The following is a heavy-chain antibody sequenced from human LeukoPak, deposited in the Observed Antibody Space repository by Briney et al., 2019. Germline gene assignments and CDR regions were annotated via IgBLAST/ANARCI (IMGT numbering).Heavy chain of an antibody. D-gene: IGHD2-2*01. CDR2: IYPGDSDT. Sequence: GESLKISCKGSGYSFTSYWIGWVRQMPGKGLEWMGIIYPGDSDTRYSPSFQGQVTISADKSISTAYLQWSSLKASDTAMYYCARLGHRSDLVVVPAAPDYWGQGTLVTVSS. CDR1: GYSFTSYW. CDR3: ARLGHRSDLVVVPAAPDY. V-gene: IGHV5-51*01. J-gene: IGHJ4*02.